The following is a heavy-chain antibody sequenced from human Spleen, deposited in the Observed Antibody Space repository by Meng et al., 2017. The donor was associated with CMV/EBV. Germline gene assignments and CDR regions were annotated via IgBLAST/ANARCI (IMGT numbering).Heavy chain of an antibody. V-gene: IGHV1-2*02. CDR2: INPNSGGT. CDR1: GYNFTGYY. D-gene: IGHD4-17*01. J-gene: IGHJ4*02. Sequence: ASVKVSCKASGYNFTGYYIYWLRQAPGQGLEWMGWINPNSGGTNYAQNFQDRVTMSTDTSISTAYVDLSRLVVDDTAVYYCARLAAHDYGDSEEDYGGQGTLVTVSS. CDR3: ARLAAHDYGDSEEDY.